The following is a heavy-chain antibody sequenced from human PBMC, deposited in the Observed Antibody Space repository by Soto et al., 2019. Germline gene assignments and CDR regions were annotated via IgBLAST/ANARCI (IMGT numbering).Heavy chain of an antibody. D-gene: IGHD2-15*01. CDR3: ASHGYCSGGSCYSNWFDP. CDR2: ISSSSSYI. J-gene: IGHJ5*02. V-gene: IGHV3-21*01. Sequence: EVQLVESGGGLVKPGGSLRLSCAASGFTFSSYSMNWVRQAPGKGLEWVSSISSSSSYIYYADSVKGRFTISRDNAKNSLYLQMNSLRAEDTAVYYCASHGYCSGGSCYSNWFDPWGQGTLVTVSS. CDR1: GFTFSSYS.